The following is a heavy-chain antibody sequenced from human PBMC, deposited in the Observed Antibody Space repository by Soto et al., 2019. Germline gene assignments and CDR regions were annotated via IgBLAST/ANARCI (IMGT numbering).Heavy chain of an antibody. CDR2: IYYSGST. CDR3: ARDWNDWFDP. Sequence: SETLPRTYTVSGGSISSGGYYWSWIRQHPGKGLEWIGYIYYSGSTYYNPSLKSRVTISVDTSKNQFSLKLSSVTAADTAVYYCARDWNDWFDPWGQGTLVTVSS. D-gene: IGHD1-1*01. V-gene: IGHV4-31*03. J-gene: IGHJ5*02. CDR1: GGSISSGGYY.